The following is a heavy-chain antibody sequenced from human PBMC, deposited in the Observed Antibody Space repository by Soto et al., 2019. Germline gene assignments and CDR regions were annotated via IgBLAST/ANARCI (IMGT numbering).Heavy chain of an antibody. Sequence: ESLKVSLKDSGYSFSGYWITCVRQKPGKGLEWMGRIDPSDSQTYYSPSFRGHVTISVTKSITTVFLQWSSLRASDTAMYYCARQIYDSDTGPNFQYYFDAWGQGTPVTVSS. J-gene: IGHJ4*02. V-gene: IGHV5-10-1*01. D-gene: IGHD3-16*01. CDR3: ARQIYDSDTGPNFQYYFDA. CDR2: IDPSDSQT. CDR1: GYSFSGYW.